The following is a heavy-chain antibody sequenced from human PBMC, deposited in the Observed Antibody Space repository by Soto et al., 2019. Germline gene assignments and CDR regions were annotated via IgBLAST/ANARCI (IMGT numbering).Heavy chain of an antibody. CDR1: VGTVIKSG. Sequence: VRRSGAACVGTVIKSGMPSFRQEKGKGLEWVAIIWYDGSNKYYADSVKGRFTISRDNSKNTLYLQMNSLRAEDTAVYYCVRNPDYDSSGYYNYFDYWGQGTLVTVSS. D-gene: IGHD3-22*01. CDR2: IWYDGSNK. V-gene: IGHV3-33*01. J-gene: IGHJ4*02. CDR3: VRNPDYDSSGYYNYFDY.